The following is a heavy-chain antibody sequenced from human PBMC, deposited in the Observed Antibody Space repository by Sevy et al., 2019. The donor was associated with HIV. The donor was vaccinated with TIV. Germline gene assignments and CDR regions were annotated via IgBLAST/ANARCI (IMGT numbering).Heavy chain of an antibody. CDR1: GGSISSSSYY. J-gene: IGHJ4*02. CDR3: ARHTTGTPRYFDY. CDR2: IYYSGST. V-gene: IGHV4-39*01. D-gene: IGHD4-17*01. Sequence: SETLFLTCTVSGGSISSSSYYWGWIRQPPGKGLEWIGSIYYSGSTYYNPSLKSRVTISVDTSKNQFSLKLSSVTAADTAVYYCARHTTGTPRYFDYWGQGTLVTVSS.